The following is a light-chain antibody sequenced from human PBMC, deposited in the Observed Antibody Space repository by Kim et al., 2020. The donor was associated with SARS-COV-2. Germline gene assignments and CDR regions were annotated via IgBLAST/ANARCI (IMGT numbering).Light chain of an antibody. V-gene: IGKV3-20*01. CDR1: LSVDRY. J-gene: IGKJ1*01. CDR3: QHYGTSRT. Sequence: PGERATLSCRASLSVDRYLAWYQQKLGQAPRLLIYGASTRATGIPDRFSGSGSGTDFTLTISRLEPEDFAVYYCQHYGTSRTFGQGTKVDIK. CDR2: GAS.